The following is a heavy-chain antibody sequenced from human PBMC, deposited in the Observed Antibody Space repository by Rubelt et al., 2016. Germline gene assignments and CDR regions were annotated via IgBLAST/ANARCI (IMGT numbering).Heavy chain of an antibody. Sequence: QVQLQESGPGLVKPSGTLSLTCAVSGGAISSSSWWSWVRQPPGKGLEWIGELYHSGSRIYNPSLQSRVPILVDQSKNQFSLELSSVSAADTAVYYCARREDGSGSYGFWGQGTLVTVSS. CDR2: LYHSGSR. J-gene: IGHJ4*02. V-gene: IGHV4-4*02. CDR1: GGAISSSSW. CDR3: ARREDGSGSYGF. D-gene: IGHD3-10*01.